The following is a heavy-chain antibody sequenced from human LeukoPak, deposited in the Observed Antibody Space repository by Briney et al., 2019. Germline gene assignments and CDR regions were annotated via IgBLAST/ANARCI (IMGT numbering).Heavy chain of an antibody. CDR2: IYYSGST. D-gene: IGHD3-10*01. Sequence: SETLSLTCTVPGGSISSYYWSWIRQPPGKGLEWIGRIYYSGSTYYNPSLKSRVTISVDPSKNQFSLKLSSVTAADTAVYYCARGFYGSGSYSSPGFHAFDIWGQGTMVTVSS. V-gene: IGHV4-59*05. CDR1: GGSISSYY. J-gene: IGHJ3*02. CDR3: ARGFYGSGSYSSPGFHAFDI.